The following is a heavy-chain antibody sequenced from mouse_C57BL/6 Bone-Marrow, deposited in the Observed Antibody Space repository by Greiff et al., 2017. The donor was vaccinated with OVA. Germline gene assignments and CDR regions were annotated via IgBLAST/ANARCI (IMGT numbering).Heavy chain of an antibody. Sequence: VQLQQSGPELVKPGASVKISCKASGYTFTDYYMNWVKQSHGKSLEWIGDINPNNGGTSYNQKFKGKATLTVDKSSSTAYMELRSLTSEDSAVYYCARDYYGSSRYFDVWGTGTTVTVSS. CDR1: GYTFTDYY. CDR2: INPNNGGT. CDR3: ARDYYGSSRYFDV. D-gene: IGHD1-1*01. J-gene: IGHJ1*03. V-gene: IGHV1-26*01.